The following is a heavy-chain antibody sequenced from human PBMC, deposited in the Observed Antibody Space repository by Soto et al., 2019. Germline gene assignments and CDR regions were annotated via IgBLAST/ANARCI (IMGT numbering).Heavy chain of an antibody. CDR2: ISSNGGST. D-gene: IGHD3-16*02. V-gene: IGHV3-23*01. Sequence: EVQLLESGGGLVQPGGSLRLSCAASAFTFSDHVMSWVRQAPGKGLEWVSGISSNGGSTYYADSVKGRFTISRDNSKNTLYLQMNSLRAEDTAVYYCAKGVSVGLSGYYCMDVWGQGTTVTVSS. CDR1: AFTFSDHV. J-gene: IGHJ6*02. CDR3: AKGVSVGLSGYYCMDV.